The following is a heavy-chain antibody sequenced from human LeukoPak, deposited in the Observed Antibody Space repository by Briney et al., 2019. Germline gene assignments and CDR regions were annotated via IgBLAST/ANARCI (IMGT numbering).Heavy chain of an antibody. CDR2: ISWNSGSI. CDR3: AKDIGQSADY. J-gene: IGHJ4*02. Sequence: GRSLRLSCAASGFTFDDYAMHWVRQIPGKGLEWVSGISWNSGSIGYADSVKGRFTISRDNAKNSLYLQMNSLRAEDTALYYCAKDIGQSADYWGQGTLVTVSS. V-gene: IGHV3-9*01. CDR1: GFTFDDYA.